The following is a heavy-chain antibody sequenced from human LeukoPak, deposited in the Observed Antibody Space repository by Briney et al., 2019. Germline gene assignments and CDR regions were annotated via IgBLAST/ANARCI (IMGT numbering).Heavy chain of an antibody. D-gene: IGHD5-18*01. CDR1: GYTFTSYD. CDR2: MNPNSGNT. CDR3: ARGDTAMVLEYYYYYYMDV. Sequence: ASVKVSCKASGYTFTSYDINWVRQATGQGLEWMGWMNPNSGNTGYAQKFQGRVTITRNTSISTAYMELSSLRSEDTAVYYCARGDTAMVLEYYYYYYMDVWGKGTTVTVSS. J-gene: IGHJ6*03. V-gene: IGHV1-8*03.